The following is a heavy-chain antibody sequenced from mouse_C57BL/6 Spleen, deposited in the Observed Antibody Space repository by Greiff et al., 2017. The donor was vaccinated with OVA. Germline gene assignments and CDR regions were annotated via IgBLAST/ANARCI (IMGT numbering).Heavy chain of an antibody. D-gene: IGHD3-2*02. CDR2: ISSGSSTI. CDR1: GFTFSDYG. V-gene: IGHV5-17*01. J-gene: IGHJ4*01. CDR3: ARGAQPYYAMDY. Sequence: EVKLVESGGGLVKPGGSLKLSCAASGFTFSDYGMHWVRQAPEKGLEWVAYISSGSSTIYYADTVKGRFTISRDNAKNTLFLQMTSLRSEDTAMYYCARGAQPYYAMDYWGQGTSVTVSS.